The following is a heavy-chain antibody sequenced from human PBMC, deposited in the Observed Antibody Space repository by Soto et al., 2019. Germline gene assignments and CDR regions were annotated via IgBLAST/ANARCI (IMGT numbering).Heavy chain of an antibody. CDR1: GGSFSGYY. D-gene: IGHD6-19*01. V-gene: IGHV4-34*01. CDR3: ARGGNRGGWFDY. J-gene: IGHJ4*01. CDR2: INHSGST. Sequence: PSETLSLTCAVYGGSFSGYYWSWIRQPPGKGLEWIGEINHSGSTNYNPSLKSRVTISVDTSKNQFSLKLSSVTAADTAVYHCARGGNRGGWFDYWGHGTLVPVSS.